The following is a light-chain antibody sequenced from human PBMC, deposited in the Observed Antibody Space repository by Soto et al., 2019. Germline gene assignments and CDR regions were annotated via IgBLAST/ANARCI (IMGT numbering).Light chain of an antibody. J-gene: IGKJ1*01. CDR1: QGISNY. CDR3: QRYNSAPWT. CDR2: VAS. Sequence: DIQMTQSPSSMSASVGDRVTITCRASQGISNYLAWYLQQPGKVPKLLIYVASTLQSGVPSRFSGSGSGTDFTITSSSLQPEDVATYYCQRYNSAPWTFGQGTKVEIK. V-gene: IGKV1-27*01.